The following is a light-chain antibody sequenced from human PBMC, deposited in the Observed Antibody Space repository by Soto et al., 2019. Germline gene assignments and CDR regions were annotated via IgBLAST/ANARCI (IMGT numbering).Light chain of an antibody. Sequence: EIVLTQSPGTLSLSPGERATLSCRASQSVSSSYLAWYQQKPGQAPRPLIYGASSRAIGIPDRFSGSGSGTDFTLTISRLEPEDFAVYYCQQYGVSRAFGQGTKVEIK. CDR1: QSVSSSY. CDR3: QQYGVSRA. CDR2: GAS. J-gene: IGKJ1*01. V-gene: IGKV3-20*01.